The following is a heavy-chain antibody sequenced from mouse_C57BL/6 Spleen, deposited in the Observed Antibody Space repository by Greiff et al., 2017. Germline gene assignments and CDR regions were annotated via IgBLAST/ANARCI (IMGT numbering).Heavy chain of an antibody. CDR1: GFTFSDYG. CDR3: ARGSGDGYYGDAMDY. D-gene: IGHD2-3*01. Sequence: EVQLVESGGGLVKPGGSLKLSCAASGFTFSDYGMHWVRQAPEKGLEWVAYISSGSSTIYYADTVQGRFTISRDNAKNTLFLQMTSLRSEDTAMYYCARGSGDGYYGDAMDYWGQGTSVTVSS. CDR2: ISSGSSTI. V-gene: IGHV5-17*01. J-gene: IGHJ4*01.